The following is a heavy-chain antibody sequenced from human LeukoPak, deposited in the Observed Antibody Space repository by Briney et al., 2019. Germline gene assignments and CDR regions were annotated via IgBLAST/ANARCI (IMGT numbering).Heavy chain of an antibody. D-gene: IGHD5-12*01. CDR2: FDPEDGET. CDR1: EYTLTELS. Sequence: ASVKVSCKVSEYTLTELSMHWVRQAPGKGLEWMGGFDPEDGETIYAQKFQGRVTMTEDTSTDTAYMELSSLRSEDTAVYYCATSLPPIVATNPTGYWGQGTLVTVSS. J-gene: IGHJ4*02. V-gene: IGHV1-24*01. CDR3: ATSLPPIVATNPTGY.